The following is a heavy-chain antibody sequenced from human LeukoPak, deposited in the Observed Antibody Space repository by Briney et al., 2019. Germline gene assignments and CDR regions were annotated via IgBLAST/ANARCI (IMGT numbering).Heavy chain of an antibody. CDR2: IRYDGSNK. J-gene: IGHJ4*02. D-gene: IGHD2-2*01. CDR3: AKNPTPIVVVPAAEY. CDR1: GFTFSSHG. Sequence: GGSLRLSXAASGFTFSSHGMHWVRQAPGKGLEWVAFIRYDGSNKYYADSVKGRFTISRDNSKNTLYLQMNSLRAEDTAVYYCAKNPTPIVVVPAAEYWGQGTLVTVSS. V-gene: IGHV3-30*02.